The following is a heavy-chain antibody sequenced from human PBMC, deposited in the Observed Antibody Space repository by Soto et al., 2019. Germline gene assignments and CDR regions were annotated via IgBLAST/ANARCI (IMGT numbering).Heavy chain of an antibody. J-gene: IGHJ2*01. CDR1: GYKFTAYW. D-gene: IGHD6-19*01. CDR3: ARHIGVAVAGTRWYFDL. Sequence: PGESLKISCEASGYKFTAYWIGWVRQMPGKGLEWMGIIYPCDSETRYSPSFQGQVTISVDKSNSTAYLQWNSLEASDTAIYYCARHIGVAVAGTRWYFDLWGRGTLVTVSS. V-gene: IGHV5-51*01. CDR2: IYPCDSET.